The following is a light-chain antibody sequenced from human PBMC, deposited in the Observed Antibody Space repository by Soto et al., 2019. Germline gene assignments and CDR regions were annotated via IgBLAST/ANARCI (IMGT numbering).Light chain of an antibody. CDR3: QQYNKWPIT. V-gene: IGKV3D-15*01. J-gene: IGKJ5*01. CDR2: GAS. Sequence: EIVLTQSPGTLSLSPGQRATLSCRASESISRDYLAWYQQGLGQAPRLLIYGASSGATGIPARFSGSGSGTEFTLTISSVQSEDFAVYYCQQYNKWPITFGQGTRLEIK. CDR1: ESISRDY.